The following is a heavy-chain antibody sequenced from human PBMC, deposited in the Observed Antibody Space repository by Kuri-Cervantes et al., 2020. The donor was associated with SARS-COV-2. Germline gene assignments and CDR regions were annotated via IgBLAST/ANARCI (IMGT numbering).Heavy chain of an antibody. CDR1: GFILSDHY. D-gene: IGHD3-10*01. Sequence: GESLKISCEGSGFILSDHYMSWIRQAQGNGLEWISHCGVGGGSIKYADSVKGRFTVSRDYAKNSLLLQMNSLRAEDTAVYYCARDGETFDLWGQGTLVTVSS. CDR3: ARDGETFDL. J-gene: IGHJ4*02. CDR2: CGVGGGSI. V-gene: IGHV3-11*01.